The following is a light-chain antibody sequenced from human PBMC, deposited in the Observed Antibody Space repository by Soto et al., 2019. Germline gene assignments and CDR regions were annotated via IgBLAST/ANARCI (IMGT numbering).Light chain of an antibody. V-gene: IGLV1-40*01. CDR2: ANN. Sequence: QSVLTQPPSVSGAPGQRVTISCTGRSSNIGAGYDVHWYQQLPGTGPKLLIYANNNRPSGVPDRFSGSKSGTSASLAITGLRAEDEADYYCQSYDSSLSGYVFGTGTKLTVL. CDR3: QSYDSSLSGYV. J-gene: IGLJ1*01. CDR1: SSNIGAGYD.